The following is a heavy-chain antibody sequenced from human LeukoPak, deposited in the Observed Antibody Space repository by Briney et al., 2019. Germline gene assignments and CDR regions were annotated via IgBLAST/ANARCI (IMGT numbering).Heavy chain of an antibody. D-gene: IGHD3-22*01. CDR2: ISPSGGST. Sequence: ASVKVSCKASGYTFTGYYMHWVRQAPGQGPEWMGVISPSGGSTTYAQKFQGRVTLTRDMSTSTDYLELSSLRSEDTAVYYCATEGSKGYYYDSSGYDYWGQGTLVTVSS. J-gene: IGHJ4*02. CDR3: ATEGSKGYYYDSSGYDY. V-gene: IGHV1-46*01. CDR1: GYTFTGYY.